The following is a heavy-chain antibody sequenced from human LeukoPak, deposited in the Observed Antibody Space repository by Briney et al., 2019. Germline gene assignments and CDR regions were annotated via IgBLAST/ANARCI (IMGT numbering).Heavy chain of an antibody. CDR1: GFTVSSNY. CDR3: ARTHGGGWYVDDAFDI. CDR2: IYSGGST. J-gene: IGHJ3*02. D-gene: IGHD6-19*01. V-gene: IGHV3-53*04. Sequence: GGSLRLSCAASGFTVSSNYMSWVRQAPGKGLEWVSVIYSGGSTYYADSVKGRFTISRHNSKNTLYLQMNSLRAEDTAVYYCARTHGGGWYVDDAFDIWGQGTMVTVSS.